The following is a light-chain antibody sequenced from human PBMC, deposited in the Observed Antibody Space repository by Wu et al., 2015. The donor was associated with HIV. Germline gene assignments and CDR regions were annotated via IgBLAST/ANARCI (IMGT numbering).Light chain of an antibody. CDR1: QSISANY. Sequence: EIVLTQSPATLPLSPGERATLSCRASQSISANYVAWYQLKSGQAPRLLIFGVSNRAAGVPPRFSGSGSGTDFTLTISRLEPEDFAVYYCQQHDNSPPWTFGQGTRVEVK. V-gene: IGKV3-20*01. CDR2: GVS. CDR3: QQHDNSPPWT. J-gene: IGKJ1*01.